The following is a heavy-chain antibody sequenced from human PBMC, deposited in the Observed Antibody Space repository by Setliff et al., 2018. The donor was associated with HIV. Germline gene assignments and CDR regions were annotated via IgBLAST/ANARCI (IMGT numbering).Heavy chain of an antibody. CDR1: GFTFSTYA. CDR2: ISGSGGST. Sequence: PGGSLRLSCAASGFTFSTYAMSWVRQAPGKGLEWVSTISGSGGSTYYADSVKGRFSISRDNSKNTLYLQMNNLRAEDTAVYYCAISTLPYWGQGTLVTVSS. D-gene: IGHD1-1*01. J-gene: IGHJ4*02. CDR3: AISTLPY. V-gene: IGHV3-23*01.